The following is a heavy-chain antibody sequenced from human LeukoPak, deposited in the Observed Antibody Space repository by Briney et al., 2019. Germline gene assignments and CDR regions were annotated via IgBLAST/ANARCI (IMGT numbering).Heavy chain of an antibody. D-gene: IGHD5-18*01. J-gene: IGHJ4*02. CDR2: ISSSSGTI. Sequence: GGSLRLSCAASGFIFSNYNMIWVRQTPGKGLEWLSYISSSSGTIYYADSVKGRFTISGDNAKNSLHLQMNSLRAEDTAVYYCARALGYSYGYAVDYWGQGTRVTVSS. V-gene: IGHV3-48*01. CDR3: ARALGYSYGYAVDY. CDR1: GFIFSNYN.